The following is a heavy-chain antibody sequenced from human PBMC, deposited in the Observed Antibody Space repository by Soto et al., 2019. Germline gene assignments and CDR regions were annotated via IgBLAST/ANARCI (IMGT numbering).Heavy chain of an antibody. V-gene: IGHV4-34*01. CDR3: AREEVAARLYDY. CDR1: GGSFSGYY. Sequence: SETLSLTCAVYGGSFSGYYWSWIRQPPGKGLEWIGEINHSGSTNYNPSLKSRVTISVDTSKNQFSLKLSSVTAADTAVYYCAREEVAARLYDYWSQGTLVTVSS. D-gene: IGHD6-6*01. CDR2: INHSGST. J-gene: IGHJ4*02.